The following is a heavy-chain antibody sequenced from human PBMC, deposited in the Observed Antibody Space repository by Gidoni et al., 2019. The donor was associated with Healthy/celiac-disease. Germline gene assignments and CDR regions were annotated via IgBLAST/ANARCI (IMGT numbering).Heavy chain of an antibody. D-gene: IGHD3-22*01. CDR1: GYRFTSYW. V-gene: IGHV5-51*01. J-gene: IGHJ5*02. Sequence: EVQLVQSGAAVKKPGESLKIPCKGSGYRFTSYWIGWVRQMPGKALEWMGIIYPGYSDTRYSPSFQGQVTISADKSISTAYLQWSSLKASDTAMYYCARRVLYYDSSGQTNWFDPWGQGTLVTVSS. CDR2: IYPGYSDT. CDR3: ARRVLYYDSSGQTNWFDP.